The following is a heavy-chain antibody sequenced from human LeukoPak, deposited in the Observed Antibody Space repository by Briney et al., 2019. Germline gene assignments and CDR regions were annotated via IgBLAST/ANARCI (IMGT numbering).Heavy chain of an antibody. Sequence: SVKVSCKASGYTFTTHYMHWVRQAPGQGLEWMGGIIPIFGTANYAQKFQGRVTITADESTSTAYMELSSLRSEDTAVYYCARTSHYVDIAATIPYGIYYFDYWGQGTLVTVSS. D-gene: IGHD5-12*01. CDR2: IIPIFGTA. CDR1: GYTFTTHY. J-gene: IGHJ4*02. V-gene: IGHV1-69*13. CDR3: ARTSHYVDIAATIPYGIYYFDY.